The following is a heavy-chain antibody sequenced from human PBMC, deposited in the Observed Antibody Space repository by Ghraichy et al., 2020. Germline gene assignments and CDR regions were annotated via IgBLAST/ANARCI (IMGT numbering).Heavy chain of an antibody. D-gene: IGHD6-6*01. CDR2: ISSNGGGT. J-gene: IGHJ4*02. CDR3: TSLEY. Sequence: GSLRLSCSASGFTFSNYAMHWVRQAPGKGLEYVSSISSNGGGTYNADSVKGRFTISRDNSKNTLYLRMSSLRTEDTAVYYCTSLEYWGQGTRVTVSS. CDR1: GFTFSNYA. V-gene: IGHV3-64D*06.